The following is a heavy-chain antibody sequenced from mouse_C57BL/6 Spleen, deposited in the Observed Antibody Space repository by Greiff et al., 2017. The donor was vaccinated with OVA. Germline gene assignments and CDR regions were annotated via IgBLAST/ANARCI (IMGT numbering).Heavy chain of an antibody. J-gene: IGHJ4*01. CDR1: GYSIPSGYY. D-gene: IGHD3-2*02. Sequence: VQLKESGPGLVKPSQSLSLTCSVTGYSIPSGYYWNWIRQFPGNKLEWMGYISYGGSNNFNPSPKNRISITRDTSTNQFFLKLNAVTTEDTATYYCAGDHSSGYVGNYAMDYWGQGTSVTVSS. CDR2: ISYGGSN. V-gene: IGHV3-6*01. CDR3: AGDHSSGYVGNYAMDY.